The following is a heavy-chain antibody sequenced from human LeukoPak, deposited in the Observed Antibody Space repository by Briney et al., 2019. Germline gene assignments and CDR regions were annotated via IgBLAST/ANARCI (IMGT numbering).Heavy chain of an antibody. J-gene: IGHJ4*02. D-gene: IGHD2-15*01. CDR1: GYTFTSYG. CDR3: ARDTRRYCSGGSCYSGTY. CDR2: ISAYNGNT. Sequence: ASVKVSCKASGYTFTSYGISWVRQAPGQGLEWMGWISAYNGNTNYAQKFQGRVTMTRDTSTSTVYMELSSLRSEDTAVYYCARDTRRYCSGGSCYSGTYWGQGTLVTVSS. V-gene: IGHV1-18*04.